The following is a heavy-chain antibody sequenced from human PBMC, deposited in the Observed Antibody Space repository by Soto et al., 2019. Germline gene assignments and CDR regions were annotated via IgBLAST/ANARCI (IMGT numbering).Heavy chain of an antibody. CDR1: GDHFSSNSAA. CDR3: PKQKGDSSTYNGMDG. Sequence: SRTLSLTYHISGDHFSSNSAAWNWIRLSPSRGLEWRGRAYYRAQWFYDSAVSGRSRINVIPDTSRNQFSLQLNSVTPEDTAVYYCPKQKGDSSTYNGMDGRGQGTTVTVSS. D-gene: IGHD2-21*02. V-gene: IGHV6-1*01. J-gene: IGHJ6*02. CDR2: AYYRAQWFY.